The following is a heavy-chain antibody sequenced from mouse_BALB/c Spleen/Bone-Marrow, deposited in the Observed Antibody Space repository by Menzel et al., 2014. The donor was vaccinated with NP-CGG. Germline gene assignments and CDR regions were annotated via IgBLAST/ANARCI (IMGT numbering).Heavy chain of an antibody. Sequence: VQLQESGPELVKPGASVKISCKASGCSLTSYYIHWVKQRPGQGLEWIGWIFPRNGSTKYNEKFKGKATLTADTSSSTAYMQLSSLTSEDSAVYFCARRDYYGSTYGFDYWGQGTTLTVSS. D-gene: IGHD1-1*01. CDR1: GCSLTSYY. CDR2: IFPRNGST. V-gene: IGHV1-66*01. CDR3: ARRDYYGSTYGFDY. J-gene: IGHJ2*01.